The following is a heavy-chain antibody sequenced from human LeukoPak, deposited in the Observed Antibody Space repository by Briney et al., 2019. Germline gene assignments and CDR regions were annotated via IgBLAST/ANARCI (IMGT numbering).Heavy chain of an antibody. J-gene: IGHJ6*04. Sequence: GGSLLLSCAASGFTFSSYAMTWVRRPPGKGLEWVSSITTSSSYMFYADSVRGRFTISRDNAENSLYLQMNSLRDEDTAVYYCAELGITMIGGVWGKGTTVTISS. CDR1: GFTFSSYA. CDR2: ITTSSSYM. D-gene: IGHD3-10*02. V-gene: IGHV3-21*01. CDR3: AELGITMIGGV.